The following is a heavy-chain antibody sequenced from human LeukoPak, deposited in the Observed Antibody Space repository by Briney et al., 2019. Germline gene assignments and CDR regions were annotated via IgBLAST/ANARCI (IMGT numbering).Heavy chain of an antibody. J-gene: IGHJ5*02. CDR2: IYHSGST. V-gene: IGHV4-30-2*01. Sequence: SETLSLTCAVSGGSISSGGYSWSWIRQPPGKGLEWIGYIYHSGSTYCNPSLKSRVTISVDRSKNQFSLKLSSVTAADTAVYYCARTKTTVTTRFRWFDPWGQGTLVTVSS. D-gene: IGHD4-17*01. CDR3: ARTKTTVTTRFRWFDP. CDR1: GGSISSGGYS.